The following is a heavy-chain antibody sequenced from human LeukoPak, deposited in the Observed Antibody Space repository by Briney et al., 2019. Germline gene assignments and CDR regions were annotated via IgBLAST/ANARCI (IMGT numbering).Heavy chain of an antibody. CDR1: GSTFSSYA. V-gene: IGHV3-23*01. D-gene: IGHD6-13*01. CDR3: AKDLYSSSWYGKGVSFDY. Sequence: GGSLRLSCAASGSTFSSYAMSWVRQAPGKGLEWVSAISGSGGSAYYADSVKGRFTISRDNSKNTLYLQMNSLRAEDTAIYYCAKDLYSSSWYGKGVSFDYWGQGTLVTVSS. CDR2: ISGSGGSA. J-gene: IGHJ4*02.